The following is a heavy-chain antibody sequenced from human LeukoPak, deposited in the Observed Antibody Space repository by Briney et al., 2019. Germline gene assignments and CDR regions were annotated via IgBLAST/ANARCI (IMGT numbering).Heavy chain of an antibody. CDR1: GFTFSNAW. CDR3: AKGKVNHDGAFDF. J-gene: IGHJ3*01. Sequence: GGSLRLSCAASGFTFSNAWMSWVRQAPGKGLEWVSSISAGGRTYYADSGKGRFTISRDNSKETVFLQMNSLRAEDTAHYYCAKGKVNHDGAFDFWGQGTTVTVSS. V-gene: IGHV3-53*01. CDR2: ISAGGRT. D-gene: IGHD3-16*01.